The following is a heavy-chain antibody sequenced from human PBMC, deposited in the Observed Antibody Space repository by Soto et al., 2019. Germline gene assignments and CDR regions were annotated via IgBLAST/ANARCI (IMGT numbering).Heavy chain of an antibody. CDR2: IMPIFGTP. J-gene: IGHJ5*02. CDR3: ARVHSSGIFYFVDP. V-gene: IGHV1-69*01. D-gene: IGHD3-10*01. Sequence: QVQLVQSGAEVKKPGSSVKVSCKASGGTFDSYVISWLRQAPGQGLEWMGGIMPIFGTPNYAQKFRGRVTISADESTSTAYLELSSLTSDDPAVYYCARVHSSGIFYFVDPWGQGTLVTVSS. CDR1: GGTFDSYV.